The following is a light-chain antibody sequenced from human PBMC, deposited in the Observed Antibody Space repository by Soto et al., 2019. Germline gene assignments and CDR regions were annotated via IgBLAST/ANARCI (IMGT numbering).Light chain of an antibody. Sequence: EIVLTQYPGTVSLSPGERSTLSCMASQSVSTNYLAWYQQKPGQAPRLLIYRTSTRATGIPDRFSGSGSGKDFTLTISRLEPEDFAVYYCQQYGSSPLTVGPGTEVEIK. J-gene: IGKJ1*01. CDR2: RTS. CDR3: QQYGSSPLT. CDR1: QSVSTNY. V-gene: IGKV3-20*01.